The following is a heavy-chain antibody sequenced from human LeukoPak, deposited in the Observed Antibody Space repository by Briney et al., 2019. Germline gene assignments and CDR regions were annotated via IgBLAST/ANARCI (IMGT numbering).Heavy chain of an antibody. CDR3: ARENYYGSGSSPGEFDY. V-gene: IGHV3-11*01. CDR2: ISSSDSRI. CDR1: GFPFSDYD. D-gene: IGHD3-10*01. Sequence: GGSLRLSCAASGFPFSDYDMSWIRQAPGKGLEWVSYISSSDSRIYYADSVKDRFTISRDNTKNSLYLQIHSLRVEDTAVYYCARENYYGSGSSPGEFDYWGQGTLVTVSS. J-gene: IGHJ4*02.